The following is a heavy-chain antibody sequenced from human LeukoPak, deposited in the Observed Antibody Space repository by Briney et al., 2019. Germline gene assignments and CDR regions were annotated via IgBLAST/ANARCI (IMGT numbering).Heavy chain of an antibody. V-gene: IGHV3-20*04. CDR1: GFTFDDYG. CDR3: AKRGTLREFDY. D-gene: IGHD3-16*01. J-gene: IGHJ4*02. Sequence: GGSLRLSCAASGFTFDDYGMSWVRQAPGKGLEWVSGINWNGGSTGYAESVKGRFTISRDNAQNSLYLQMNSLRAEETALYCCAKRGTLREFDYWGQGTLVTVSS. CDR2: INWNGGST.